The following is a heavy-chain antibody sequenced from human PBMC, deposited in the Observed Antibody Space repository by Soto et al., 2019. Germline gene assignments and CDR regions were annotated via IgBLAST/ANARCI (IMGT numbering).Heavy chain of an antibody. D-gene: IGHD3-22*01. V-gene: IGHV4-59*02. CDR1: GASVSNGY. CDR2: MYFGGSF. CDR3: ARSYYDTTGFAVDP. J-gene: IGHJ5*02. Sequence: SETLSLTCTVSGASVSNGYWSWIRQPPGKGLEWIGFMYFGGSFNYNPSLTGRVTISVEASKNQFSMKVTSVTAADTAVYYCARSYYDTTGFAVDPWGQGTLVTVSS.